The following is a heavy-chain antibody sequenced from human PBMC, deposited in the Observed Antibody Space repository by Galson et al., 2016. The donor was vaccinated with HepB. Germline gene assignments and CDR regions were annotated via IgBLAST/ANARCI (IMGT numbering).Heavy chain of an antibody. V-gene: IGHV3-9*01. CDR2: ISWKSGSI. CDR1: GFTFDDHA. CDR3: AKGLRFIYHYGMDV. J-gene: IGHJ6*02. Sequence: SLRLSCAASGFTFDDHAMHWVRQAPGKGLEWVSGISWKSGSIGYADSVKGRFTISRDNAKNSLYLQRNSLRAEDTALYYCAKGLRFIYHYGMDVWGQGTTVTVSS.